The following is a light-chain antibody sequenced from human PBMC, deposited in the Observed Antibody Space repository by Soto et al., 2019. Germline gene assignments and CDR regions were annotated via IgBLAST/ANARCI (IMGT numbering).Light chain of an antibody. CDR3: ASWDDSLNVWL. J-gene: IGLJ3*02. CDR2: DND. Sequence: QSVLTQPPSASGTPGQRITISCSGSSSNIGSHTVHWYQHLPGTAPKLLIYDNDQRPSGVPDRFSGSKSGFSASLAISGLQSDDESDYYCASWDDSLNVWLFGGGTKLTVL. V-gene: IGLV1-44*01. CDR1: SSNIGSHT.